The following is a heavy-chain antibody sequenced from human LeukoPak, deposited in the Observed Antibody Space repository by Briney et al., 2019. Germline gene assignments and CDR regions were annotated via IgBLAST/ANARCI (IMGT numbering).Heavy chain of an antibody. V-gene: IGHV1-69*04. CDR1: GCTFSSYA. Sequence: GASVKVSCKASGCTFSSYAISWVRQAPGQGLEWMGRIIPILGIANYAQKFQGRVTITADKSTSTAYMELSSLRSEDTAVYYCARGSGQFDPWGQGTLVTVSS. CDR2: IIPILGIA. J-gene: IGHJ5*02. D-gene: IGHD2-15*01. CDR3: ARGSGQFDP.